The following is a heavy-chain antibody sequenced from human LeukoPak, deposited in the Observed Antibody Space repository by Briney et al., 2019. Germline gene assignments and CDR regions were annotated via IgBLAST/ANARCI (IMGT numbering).Heavy chain of an antibody. J-gene: IGHJ4*02. CDR1: GYTFTGYY. CDR2: INPNSGGT. V-gene: IGHV1-2*02. D-gene: IGHD3-3*01. CDR3: ARGRTRITIFGVVTPFDY. Sequence: GASVKVSCKASGYTFTGYYMHWVRQAPGQGREGMGWINPNSGGTNYAQKFQGRVTMTRDTSTSTVYMELSSLRSEDTAVYYCARGRTRITIFGVVTPFDYWGQGTLVTVSS.